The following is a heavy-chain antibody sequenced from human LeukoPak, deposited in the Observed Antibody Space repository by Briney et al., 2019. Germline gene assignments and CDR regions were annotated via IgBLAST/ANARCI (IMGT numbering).Heavy chain of an antibody. CDR2: INPNSGGT. J-gene: IGHJ4*02. Sequence: APVKVSCKASGYTFTGYYMHWVRQAPGQGLEWMEWINPNSGGTNYAQKFQGRVTMTRDTSISTAYMELSRLRSDDTAVYYCARVDVGANFDYWGQGTLVTVSS. D-gene: IGHD1-26*01. CDR1: GYTFTGYY. CDR3: ARVDVGANFDY. V-gene: IGHV1-2*02.